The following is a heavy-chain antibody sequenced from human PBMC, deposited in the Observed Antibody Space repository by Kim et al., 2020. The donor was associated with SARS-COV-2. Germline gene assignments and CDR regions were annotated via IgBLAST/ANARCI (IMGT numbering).Heavy chain of an antibody. CDR3: ARDRVEVAGAYYYYGMDV. V-gene: IGHV3-7*03. CDR1: GFTFSTYW. J-gene: IGHJ6*01. CDR2: IKQDGTEK. Sequence: GGSLRLSCATSGFTFSTYWMSWVRQAPGKGLEWVANIKQDGTEKYFVDSVKGRFTISRDNAKDSLYLQMNSLRVEDTAVYYCARDRVEVAGAYYYYGMDV. D-gene: IGHD6-19*01.